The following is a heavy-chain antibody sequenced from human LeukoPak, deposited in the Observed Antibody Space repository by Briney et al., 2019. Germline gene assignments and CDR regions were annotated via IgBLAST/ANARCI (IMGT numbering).Heavy chain of an antibody. Sequence: PGGSLRLSCAASGFILSTHGMHWVRQAPGKGLEWVAGMWYDGSRKDYAESVKGRFTISRDMSKNTLNLQMNSLRVEDTAMFYCARDLSFGSLDFRGQGTLVTVSS. V-gene: IGHV3-33*01. CDR2: MWYDGSRK. CDR3: ARDLSFGSLDF. CDR1: GFILSTHG. J-gene: IGHJ4*02. D-gene: IGHD1-26*01.